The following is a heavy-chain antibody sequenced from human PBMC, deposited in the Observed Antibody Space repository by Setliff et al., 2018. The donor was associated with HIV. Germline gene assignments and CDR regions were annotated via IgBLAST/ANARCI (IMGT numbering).Heavy chain of an antibody. Sequence: ASVKVSCKSSGDTFSSYPITWVRQAPGQGLEWMGGIIPSLGTANYAQRFQGRVTFTADESTTTVYMELSSLRSDDTAVYFCARGLRYYSGSASYISFDFWGQGTLVTVSS. CDR1: GDTFSSYP. J-gene: IGHJ4*02. CDR2: IIPSLGTA. V-gene: IGHV1-69*13. CDR3: ARGLRYYSGSASYISFDF. D-gene: IGHD2-15*01.